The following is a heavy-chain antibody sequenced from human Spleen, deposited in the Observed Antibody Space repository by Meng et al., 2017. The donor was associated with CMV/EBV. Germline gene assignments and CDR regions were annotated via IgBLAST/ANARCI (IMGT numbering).Heavy chain of an antibody. CDR3: ARVDWDYYGMDV. CDR2: ISTYNANT. CDR1: GGTFSSYT. Sequence: ASVKVSCKASGGTFSSYTISWVRQAPGQGLEWMGRISTYNANTRYAQKLQGRVTMTTDTSTRTAYMELRSLRSDDTAVYYCARVDWDYYGMDVWGQGTTVTVSS. V-gene: IGHV1-18*01. J-gene: IGHJ6*02. D-gene: IGHD3-9*01.